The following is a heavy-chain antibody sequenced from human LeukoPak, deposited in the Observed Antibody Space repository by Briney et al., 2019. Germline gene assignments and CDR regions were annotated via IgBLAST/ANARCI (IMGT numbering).Heavy chain of an antibody. CDR3: ARYCGGDCYGMDV. J-gene: IGHJ6*02. V-gene: IGHV3-7*01. CDR1: GFTLSSYW. CDR2: IKQDGSEI. D-gene: IGHD2-21*01. Sequence: PGGSLRLSCAASGFTLSSYWMSWVRQAPGKGLEWLANIKQDGSEIHYVDSVKGRFTISRENAKNSLYLQMNDLRAEDTALYYCARYCGGDCYGMDVWGQGTTVTVSS.